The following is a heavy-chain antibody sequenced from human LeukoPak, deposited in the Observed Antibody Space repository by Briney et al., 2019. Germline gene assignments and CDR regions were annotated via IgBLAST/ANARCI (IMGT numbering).Heavy chain of an antibody. CDR3: AREMYQLLTFDY. CDR2: ISSSSSYM. D-gene: IGHD2-2*01. Sequence: GGSLRLSCAASGFTFSSYSMNWVRQAPGKGLEWVSSISSSSSYMYYADSVKGRFTISRDNAKNSLCLQMNSLRAEDTAVYYCAREMYQLLTFDYWGQGTLVTVSS. CDR1: GFTFSSYS. J-gene: IGHJ4*02. V-gene: IGHV3-21*01.